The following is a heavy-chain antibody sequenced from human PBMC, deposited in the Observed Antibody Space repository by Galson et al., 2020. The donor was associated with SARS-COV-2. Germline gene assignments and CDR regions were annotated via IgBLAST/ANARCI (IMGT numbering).Heavy chain of an antibody. D-gene: IGHD3-10*01. J-gene: IGHJ4*02. V-gene: IGHV3-23*01. CDR2: ISGSGGST. CDR3: AKDLGSYGSGTR. CDR1: GFTFSSYA. Sequence: RGSLKISCAAPGFTFSSYAMSWVRQAPGKGLEWVSAISGSGGSTYYADSVKGRFTISRDNSKNTLYLQMNSLRAEDTAVYYCAKDLGSYGSGTRWGQGTLVTVSS.